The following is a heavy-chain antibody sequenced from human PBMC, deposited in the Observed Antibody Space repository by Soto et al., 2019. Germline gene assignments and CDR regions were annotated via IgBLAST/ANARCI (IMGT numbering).Heavy chain of an antibody. Sequence: QVQLVQSGAEVKKPGASVKVSCKASGYTFTSYDINWVRQATGQGLEWMGWMNPNSDNTGYAQKFQGRLTMTRNTSKSTAYMGRSRLRSEDTAVYYGARERGGGYFDYWGQGILVTVSS. V-gene: IGHV1-8*01. CDR1: GYTFTSYD. J-gene: IGHJ4*02. CDR2: MNPNSDNT. CDR3: ARERGGGYFDY. D-gene: IGHD3-16*01.